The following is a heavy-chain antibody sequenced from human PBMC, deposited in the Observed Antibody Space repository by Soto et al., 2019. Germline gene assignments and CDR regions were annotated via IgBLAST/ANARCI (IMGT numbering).Heavy chain of an antibody. D-gene: IGHD1-26*01. CDR2: MNQHGSET. CDR3: ARGRPFPVGSGFYY. V-gene: IGHV3-7*01. J-gene: IGHJ4*02. Sequence: EVQLVESGGGLVQPGGSLRLSCETSGFTFSSYWMNWVRQAPGRGLEWVTNMNQHGSETYYLDSVKGRFTISRDNAKTSLYLQMNSLRAEDTAVYYCARGRPFPVGSGFYYWGQGTLVTVSS. CDR1: GFTFSSYW.